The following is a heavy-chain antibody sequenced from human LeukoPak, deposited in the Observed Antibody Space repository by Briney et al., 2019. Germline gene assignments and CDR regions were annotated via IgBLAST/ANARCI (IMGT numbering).Heavy chain of an antibody. CDR2: ISYDGSNK. J-gene: IGHJ4*02. D-gene: IGHD6-19*01. CDR3: AKDLSSGWFHGTDY. Sequence: GRSLRLSCAASGFTFSSYGMHWVRQAPGKGLEWVAVISYDGSNKYYADSVKGRFTISRDNSKNTLYLQMNSLRAEDTAVYYCAKDLSSGWFHGTDYWGQGTLVTVSS. CDR1: GFTFSSYG. V-gene: IGHV3-30*18.